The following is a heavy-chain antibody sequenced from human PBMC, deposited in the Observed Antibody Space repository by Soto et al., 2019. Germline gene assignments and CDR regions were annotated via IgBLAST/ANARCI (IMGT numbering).Heavy chain of an antibody. J-gene: IGHJ6*02. CDR1: GYTFTSCD. CDR2: MNPNSGNT. Sequence: GALVKVSCKASGYTFTSCDINWVRQATGQGLEWMGWMNPNSGNTGYAQKFQGRVTMTRNTSISTAYMELSSLRSEDTAVYYCARVRYSGYDYPDYYYGMDVWGQGTTVTVSS. D-gene: IGHD5-12*01. V-gene: IGHV1-8*01. CDR3: ARVRYSGYDYPDYYYGMDV.